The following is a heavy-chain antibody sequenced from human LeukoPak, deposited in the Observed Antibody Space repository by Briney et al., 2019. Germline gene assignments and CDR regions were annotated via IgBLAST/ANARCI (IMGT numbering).Heavy chain of an antibody. Sequence: ASVKVSCKASGYTFTGYYMLWVRQAPGQGLEWMGWINPNSGGTNYAQKFQGRVTMTRDTSISTAYMELSRLRSDDTAVYYCARSYADYYYMDVWGKGTTVTVSS. CDR1: GYTFTGYY. CDR2: INPNSGGT. CDR3: ARSYADYYYMDV. D-gene: IGHD1-26*01. J-gene: IGHJ6*03. V-gene: IGHV1-2*02.